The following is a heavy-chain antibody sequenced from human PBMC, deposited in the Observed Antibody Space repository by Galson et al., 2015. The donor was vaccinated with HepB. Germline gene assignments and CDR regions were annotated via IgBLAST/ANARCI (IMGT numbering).Heavy chain of an antibody. D-gene: IGHD3-22*01. CDR2: IIPIFATA. Sequence: SVKVSCKASGGTLSSYAISWVRQAPGQGLEWMGGIIPIFATANYAQKFQGRVTITADESKSTAYMELSSLRSEDTAVYYCARGHYFASSGLYYYHYGMDVWGQGATDTVSS. J-gene: IGHJ6*02. CDR3: ARGHYFASSGLYYYHYGMDV. CDR1: GGTLSSYA. V-gene: IGHV1-69*13.